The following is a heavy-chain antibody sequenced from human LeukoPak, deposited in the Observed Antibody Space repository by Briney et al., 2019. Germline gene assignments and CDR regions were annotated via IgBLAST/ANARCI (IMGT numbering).Heavy chain of an antibody. CDR1: GYTFTSYY. Sequence: ASVTVSCKASGYTFTSYYIHWVRQAPGQGLEWMGIINPFNGDTTYAQRLQGRITLTSDTSRSTVDVELTSLRSEDTAVYYCARDGRYRSGWSFDYWGQATLVSVSS. CDR2: INPFNGDT. V-gene: IGHV1-46*01. D-gene: IGHD6-19*01. CDR3: ARDGRYRSGWSFDY. J-gene: IGHJ4*02.